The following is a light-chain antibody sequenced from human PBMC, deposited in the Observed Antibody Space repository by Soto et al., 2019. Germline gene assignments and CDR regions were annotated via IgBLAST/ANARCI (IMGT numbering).Light chain of an antibody. CDR1: SSNIGNNY. J-gene: IGLJ2*01. V-gene: IGLV1-51*02. Sequence: QSVLTQPPSVSAAPGQMVTISCSGSSSNIGNNYVSWYQQLPGTAPKLLIYENNKRPSGIPDRFSGSKSGTSATLGVTGLQTGDEADYYCGTWDSSLSGVVFGGGTKLTVL. CDR3: GTWDSSLSGVV. CDR2: ENN.